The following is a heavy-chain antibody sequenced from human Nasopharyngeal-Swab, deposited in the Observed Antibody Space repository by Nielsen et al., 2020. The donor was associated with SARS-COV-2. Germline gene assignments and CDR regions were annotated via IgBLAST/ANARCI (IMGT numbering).Heavy chain of an antibody. V-gene: IGHV4-59*13. J-gene: IGHJ6*02. CDR1: GGSLSSYY. D-gene: IGHD2-2*01. Sequence: SETLSLTCTVSGGSLSSYYWSWIRQPPGKGLEWIGCVDSSGSTNYKPSLKSRVTISVDTSKNQFSLNLSSVTAADTAVYYCGRGACSITTCYENVDVWGQGTTVTVSS. CDR3: GRGACSITTCYENVDV. CDR2: VDSSGST.